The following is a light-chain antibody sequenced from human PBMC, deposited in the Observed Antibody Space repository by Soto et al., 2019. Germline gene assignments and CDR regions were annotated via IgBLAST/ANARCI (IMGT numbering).Light chain of an antibody. CDR1: SSNIANNY. CDR2: DNN. CDR3: GTWDSSLSAYV. V-gene: IGLV1-51*01. J-gene: IGLJ1*01. Sequence: QSVLTQPPSVSAAPVQKVTISCSGSSSNIANNYVSWYQQLPGTAPKRLIYDNNKRPSGIPDRFSGSKSGTSATLGISGLQTGDEADYYCGTWDSSLSAYVFGTGTKVTVL.